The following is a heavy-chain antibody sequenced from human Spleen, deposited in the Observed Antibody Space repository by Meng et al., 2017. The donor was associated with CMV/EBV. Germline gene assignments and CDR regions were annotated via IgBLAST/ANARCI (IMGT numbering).Heavy chain of an antibody. CDR1: GGSFSGYY. V-gene: IGHV4-34*01. J-gene: IGHJ6*02. CDR2: INHSGST. CDR3: ARDSTSSILPSKDV. D-gene: IGHD2/OR15-2a*01. Sequence: SETLSLTCAVYGGSFSGYYWSWIRQPPGKGLEWIGEINHSGSTNYNPSLKSRVTISVDTSKNQFSLKLSSVTAADTAVYYCARDSTSSILPSKDVWGQGTTVTVSS.